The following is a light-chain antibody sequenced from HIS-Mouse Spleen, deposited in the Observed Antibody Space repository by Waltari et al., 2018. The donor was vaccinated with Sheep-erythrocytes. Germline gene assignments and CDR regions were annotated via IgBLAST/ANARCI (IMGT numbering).Light chain of an antibody. J-gene: IGLJ2*01. CDR2: QDS. Sequence: SYELTQPPSVSVSPGQTASITCSGDKLGDKYACWYQQKPGQSPVLVIYQDSKRPSGIPARFSGSNSGNTATLTISGTQAMDESSSSSPACAVLPALFGGGTKLTVL. CDR3: PACAVLPAL. CDR1: KLGDKY. V-gene: IGLV3-1*01.